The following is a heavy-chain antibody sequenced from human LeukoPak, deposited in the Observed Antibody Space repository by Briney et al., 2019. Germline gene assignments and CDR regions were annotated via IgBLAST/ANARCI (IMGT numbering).Heavy chain of an antibody. J-gene: IGHJ4*02. CDR3: AREGAIAAAGTVDY. V-gene: IGHV3-30*02. D-gene: IGHD6-13*01. CDR1: GFSFSSYG. CDR2: IRSDGSNK. Sequence: GGSLRLSCAGSGFSFSSYGMHWVRQAPGKGLEWMAFIRSDGSNKYYADSVKGRFTISRDNSKNTLYLQMNSLRAEDTAVYYCAREGAIAAAGTVDYWGQGTLVTVSS.